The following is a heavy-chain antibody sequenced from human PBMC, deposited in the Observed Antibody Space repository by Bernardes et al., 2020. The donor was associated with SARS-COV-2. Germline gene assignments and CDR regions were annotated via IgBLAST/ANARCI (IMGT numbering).Heavy chain of an antibody. J-gene: IGHJ6*04. CDR2: ISAYNGNT. V-gene: IGHV1-18*01. CDR1: GYTFTSYG. D-gene: IGHD2-2*01. Sequence: ASVEVSCKASGYTFTSYGISWVRQAPGQGLEWMGWISAYNGNTNYAQKLQGRVTMTTDTSTSTAYMELRSLRSDDTAVYYCARGIVVVPAASTDYYYYYGMDVWGKGTTVTVSS. CDR3: ARGIVVVPAASTDYYYYYGMDV.